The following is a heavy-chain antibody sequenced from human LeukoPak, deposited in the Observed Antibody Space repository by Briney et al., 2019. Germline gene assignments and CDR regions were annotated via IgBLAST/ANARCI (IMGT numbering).Heavy chain of an antibody. J-gene: IGHJ6*02. V-gene: IGHV5-51*01. CDR1: GYSFPTYW. CDR2: IYPGDSDT. CDR3: ARPGYYYNAMDV. Sequence: GESLKISCKGSGYSFPTYWIAWVRQMPGKGLEWMGIIYPGDSDTTYSPSFQGQVTISADKSISTAYLQWSSLKASDTAMYYCARPGYYYNAMDVWGQGTTATVSS.